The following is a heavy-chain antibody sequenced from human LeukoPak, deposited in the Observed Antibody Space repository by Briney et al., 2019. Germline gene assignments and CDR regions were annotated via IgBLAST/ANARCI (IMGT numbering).Heavy chain of an antibody. CDR3: ASRRGPSIVGSGRQTYYYYYGMDV. CDR2: ISSSSSYI. J-gene: IGHJ6*02. D-gene: IGHD3-10*01. Sequence: GGSLRLSCAASGFTFSSYSMNWVRQAPGKGLEWVSSISSSSSYIYYADSVKGRFTISRDNAKNSLYLQMNSLRAADTAVYYCASRRGPSIVGSGRQTYYYYYGMDVWGQGTTVTVSS. V-gene: IGHV3-21*01. CDR1: GFTFSSYS.